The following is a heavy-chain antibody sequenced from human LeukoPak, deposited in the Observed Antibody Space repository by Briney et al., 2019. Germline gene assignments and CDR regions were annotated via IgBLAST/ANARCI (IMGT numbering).Heavy chain of an antibody. V-gene: IGHV5-51*01. D-gene: IGHD5-24*01. J-gene: IGHJ4*02. CDR2: MYPGDSDT. Sequence: GESLKISCKGSGYSFNTYKIGWVRQMPGKGLEWMGIMYPGDSDTRYSPSSQGQVTISADTSISTAYLQWSSLKASDSAVYYCVRLGDGYNIDYWGRGTPVTVSS. CDR1: GYSFNTYK. CDR3: VRLGDGYNIDY.